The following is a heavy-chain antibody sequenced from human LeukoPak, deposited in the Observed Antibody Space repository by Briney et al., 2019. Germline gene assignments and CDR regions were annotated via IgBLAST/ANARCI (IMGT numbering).Heavy chain of an antibody. CDR2: ISGSGGST. CDR1: GFTFSSYA. V-gene: IGHV3-23*01. CDR3: AKYFERYYYDSSGYYSYYFDY. J-gene: IGHJ4*02. Sequence: SGGSLRLSCAASGFTFSSYAMSWVRQAPGKGLEWVSAISGSGGSTYYADSVKGRFTISRGNSKNTLFLQMNSLRAEDTAVYYCAKYFERYYYDSSGYYSYYFDYWGQGTLVTVSS. D-gene: IGHD3-22*01.